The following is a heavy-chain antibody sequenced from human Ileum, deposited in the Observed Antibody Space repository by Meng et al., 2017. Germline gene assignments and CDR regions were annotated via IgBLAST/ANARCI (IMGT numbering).Heavy chain of an antibody. J-gene: IGHJ4*02. V-gene: IGHV1-3*01. D-gene: IGHD2-2*01. CDR2: INGGNGKT. CDR3: ARDVVVPAALTVRIDY. Sequence: GAEVKKPGASVKFSCKASGYTFTRNAIHWVRQAPGKRLEWMGWINGGNGKTKCSQKFQGRVTITRDTSASTAYMELSSLRSEDTAVYSCARDVVVPAALTVRIDYWGQGTLVTVSS. CDR1: GYTFTRNA.